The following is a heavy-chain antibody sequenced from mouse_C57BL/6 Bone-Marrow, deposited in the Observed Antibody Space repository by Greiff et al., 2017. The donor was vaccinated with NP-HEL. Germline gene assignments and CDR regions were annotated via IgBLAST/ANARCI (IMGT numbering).Heavy chain of an antibody. D-gene: IGHD2-2*01. J-gene: IGHJ4*01. Sequence: VHVKQPGPELVKPGASVKIPCKASGYTFTDYNMDWVKQSHGKSLEWIGDINPNNGGTIYNQKFKGKATLTVDKSSSTAYMELRSLTSEDTAVYYCARGDYGYGGYYAMDYWGQGTSVTVSS. CDR3: ARGDYGYGGYYAMDY. CDR2: INPNNGGT. CDR1: GYTFTDYN. V-gene: IGHV1-18*01.